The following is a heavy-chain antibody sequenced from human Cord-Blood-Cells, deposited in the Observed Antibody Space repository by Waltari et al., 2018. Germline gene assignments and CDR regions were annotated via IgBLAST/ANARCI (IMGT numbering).Heavy chain of an antibody. D-gene: IGHD6-13*01. CDR1: GGSFSGYY. CDR3: ARGSSWYGYFDY. CDR2: INHSGST. J-gene: IGHJ4*02. V-gene: IGHV4-34*01. Sequence: QVQLQQWGAGLLKPSETLSLTCAVYGGSFSGYYWSWIRQPPGKGLEWIGEINHSGSTNYNPSLKSLVTISVDTSKNQFSLKLSSVTAADTAVYYCARGSSWYGYFDYWGQGTLVTVSS.